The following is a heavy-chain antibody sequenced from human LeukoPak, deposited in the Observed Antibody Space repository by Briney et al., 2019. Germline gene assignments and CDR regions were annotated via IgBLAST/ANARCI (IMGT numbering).Heavy chain of an antibody. J-gene: IGHJ6*02. CDR2: ISSGSTI. CDR1: GFTFSSYE. D-gene: IGHD5-18*01. V-gene: IGHV3-48*03. CDR3: ARAPIQLWSVPPYYGMDV. Sequence: AGGSLRLSCAASGFTFSSYEMNWVRQAPGKGLEWVSYISSGSTIYDADSVKGRFTISRDNAKNSLYLQMNSLRAEDTAVYYCARAPIQLWSVPPYYGMDVWGQGTTVTVSS.